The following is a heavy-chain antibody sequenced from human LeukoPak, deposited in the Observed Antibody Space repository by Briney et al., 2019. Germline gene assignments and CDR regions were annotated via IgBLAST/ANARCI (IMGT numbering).Heavy chain of an antibody. J-gene: IGHJ4*02. V-gene: IGHV1-18*01. CDR2: ISAYNGNT. Sequence: GASVKVSCKASGSTFTSYGISWVRQAPGQGLEWMGWISAYNGNTNYAQKLQGRVTMTTDTSTSTAYMELRSLRSDDTAVYYCARVDRYYDILTGYEDYWGQGTLVTVSS. CDR1: GSTFTSYG. D-gene: IGHD3-9*01. CDR3: ARVDRYYDILTGYEDY.